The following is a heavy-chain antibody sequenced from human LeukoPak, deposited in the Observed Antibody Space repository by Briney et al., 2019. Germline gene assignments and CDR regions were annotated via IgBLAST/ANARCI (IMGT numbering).Heavy chain of an antibody. J-gene: IGHJ5*02. D-gene: IGHD6-13*01. Sequence: KPSETLSLTRAVSGYSISSGYYWGWIRPPPGEGLGWIGSIYHSGSTYYNPSLKSRVTISVDTSENQFSLKLSSVTAADTAVYYCAREGRQQLVLVDPWGQGTLVTVSS. CDR2: IYHSGST. CDR3: AREGRQQLVLVDP. CDR1: GYSISSGYY. V-gene: IGHV4-38-2*02.